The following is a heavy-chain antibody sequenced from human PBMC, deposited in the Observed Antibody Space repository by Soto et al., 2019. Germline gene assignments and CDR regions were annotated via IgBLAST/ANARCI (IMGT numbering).Heavy chain of an antibody. Sequence: SVKVSCKASGGTFSSYAISWVRQAPGQGLEWMEGIIPIFGTANYAQKFQGRVTITADESTSTAYMELSSLRSEDTAVYYCATGRVSGSYYYYGMDVWGQGTTVTVSS. D-gene: IGHD3-10*01. J-gene: IGHJ6*02. V-gene: IGHV1-69*13. CDR3: ATGRVSGSYYYYGMDV. CDR2: IIPIFGTA. CDR1: GGTFSSYA.